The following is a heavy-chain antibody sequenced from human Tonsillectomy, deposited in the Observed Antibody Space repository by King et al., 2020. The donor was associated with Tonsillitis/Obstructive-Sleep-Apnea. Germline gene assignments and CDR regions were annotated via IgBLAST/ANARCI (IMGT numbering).Heavy chain of an antibody. D-gene: IGHD3-3*01. V-gene: IGHV3-30*18. Sequence: VQLVESGGGVVQPGRSLRLSCAASGFTLSSYGMHWVRQAPGKGLEWVAVISYDGNNKYYADSVKGRFTISRDNSKNTLYLQMNNLRAEDTAVYFCAKDVTTPHYYYGMDVWGQGTTVTVSS. CDR3: AKDVTTPHYYYGMDV. CDR2: ISYDGNNK. J-gene: IGHJ6*02. CDR1: GFTLSSYG.